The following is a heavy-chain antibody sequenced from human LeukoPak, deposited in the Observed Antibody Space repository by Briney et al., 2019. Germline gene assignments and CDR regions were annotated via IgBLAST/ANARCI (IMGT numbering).Heavy chain of an antibody. CDR1: GFTFKSHN. V-gene: IGHV3-48*01. D-gene: IGHD3-3*01. CDR3: GRDGGVAYGLDV. CDR2: TSGDSKVI. Sequence: GGSLRLSCVASGFTFKSHNMNWVRQAPGKGLEWVSFTSGDSKVIYYADSVKGRFTISRDNAKNSLYLHMNSLRADDTAVYYCGRDGGVAYGLDVWGQGTTVTVSS. J-gene: IGHJ6*02.